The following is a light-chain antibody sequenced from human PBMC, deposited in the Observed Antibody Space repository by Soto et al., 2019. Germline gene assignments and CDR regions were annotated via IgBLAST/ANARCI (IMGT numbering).Light chain of an antibody. Sequence: QSVLTQPPSASGTPGQRVPISCSGSSSNIGSNTVNWYQLLPGTAPKLLIYSNTQRPSGVPDRFSGSRSGTSASLAISGLQSEDEADYYCVAWDDSLNGPVFGGGTKLTVL. CDR3: VAWDDSLNGPV. CDR1: SSNIGSNT. V-gene: IGLV1-44*01. J-gene: IGLJ2*01. CDR2: SNT.